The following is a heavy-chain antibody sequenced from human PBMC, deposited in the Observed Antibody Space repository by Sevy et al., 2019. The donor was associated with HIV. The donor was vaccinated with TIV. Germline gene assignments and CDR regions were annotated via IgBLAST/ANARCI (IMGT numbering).Heavy chain of an antibody. CDR1: GFAFSRYG. V-gene: IGHV3-33*01. CDR2: SWHDGNYK. D-gene: IGHD3-10*01. CDR3: ARDPLYYSHRDTYHLKYYFDY. J-gene: IGHJ4*02. Sequence: GGSLRLSCGASGFAFSRYGMHWVRQAPGKGLEGVAGSWHDGNYKYYEDSVKGRFPISRDNSKNTLYPQMNSLRGDDSAVYFCARDPLYYSHRDTYHLKYYFDYWGQGTQVTVSS.